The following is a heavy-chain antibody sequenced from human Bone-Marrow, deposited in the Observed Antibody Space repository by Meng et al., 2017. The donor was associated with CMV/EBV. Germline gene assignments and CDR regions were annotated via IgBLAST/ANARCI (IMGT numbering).Heavy chain of an antibody. CDR3: ARKAYSRGFDY. CDR1: GGSISSYY. J-gene: IGHJ4*02. CDR2: ISSSSSYI. Sequence: GGSLRLSCTVSGGSISSYYWSWIRQPPGKGLEWVSSISSSSSYIYYADSVKGRFTISRDNAKNSLYLQMNSLRAEDTAVYYCARKAYSRGFDYWGQGTLVTVSS. V-gene: IGHV3-21*01. D-gene: IGHD6-13*01.